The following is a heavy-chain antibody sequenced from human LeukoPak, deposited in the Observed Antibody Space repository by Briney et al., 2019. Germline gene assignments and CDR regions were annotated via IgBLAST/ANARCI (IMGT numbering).Heavy chain of an antibody. CDR2: IWYDGSNK. CDR3: AGAPETGH. V-gene: IGHV3-33*01. J-gene: IGHJ4*02. Sequence: GGSLRLSCAASGFTFSSYGMPWVRQAPGKGLEWVAVIWYDGSNKYYADSVKGRFTISRDNTKNTLYLQMSSLRAEDTAVYYCAGAPETGHWGQGTLVTVSS. D-gene: IGHD5-24*01. CDR1: GFTFSSYG.